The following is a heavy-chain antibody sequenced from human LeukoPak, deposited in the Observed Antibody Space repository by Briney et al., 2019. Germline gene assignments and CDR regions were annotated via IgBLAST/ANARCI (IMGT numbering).Heavy chain of an antibody. Sequence: TGGSLRLSCTASEFTFCSYTINWVRQAPGKGLEWVSSISSTSTYISYADSVKGRFTISRDNAKNLLYLQMNSLRAEDTAVYYCARRGGNLDYWGQGTLVTVSS. V-gene: IGHV3-21*01. CDR1: EFTFCSYT. CDR2: ISSTSTYI. D-gene: IGHD2-15*01. J-gene: IGHJ4*02. CDR3: ARRGGNLDY.